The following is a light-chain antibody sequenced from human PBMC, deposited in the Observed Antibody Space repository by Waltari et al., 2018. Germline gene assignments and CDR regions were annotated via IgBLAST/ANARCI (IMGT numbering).Light chain of an antibody. V-gene: IGKV4-1*01. CDR3: QQYYSTPWT. Sequence: DIVMTQSPESLAVSLGERATINCKTIQSVLYSSNKKNHLAWYQQKPGQPPKLLIHWASTRESGVPDRFSGSGSGTDFTLTISSLQAEDVAVYYCQQYYSTPWTFGQGTKVEIK. J-gene: IGKJ1*01. CDR1: QSVLYSSNKKNH. CDR2: WAS.